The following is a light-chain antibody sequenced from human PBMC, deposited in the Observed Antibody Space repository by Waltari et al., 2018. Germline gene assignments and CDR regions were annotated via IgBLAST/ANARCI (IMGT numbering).Light chain of an antibody. V-gene: IGKV4-1*01. CDR2: WAS. Sequence: DIVMTQSPDSLAVSLGERATINCKSSQSVLYSSNNKNYLAWYQQKPGQPPKQLIYWASTRESGVPDRFSGSGSGTDFTLTISSLQAEDVAVYYCQQYYSTPLTFGQGTKLEIK. J-gene: IGKJ2*01. CDR1: QSVLYSSNNKNY. CDR3: QQYYSTPLT.